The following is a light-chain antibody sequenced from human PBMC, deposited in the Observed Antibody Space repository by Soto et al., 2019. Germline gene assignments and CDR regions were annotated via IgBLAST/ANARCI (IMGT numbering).Light chain of an antibody. CDR2: GNS. V-gene: IGLV1-40*01. J-gene: IGLJ2*01. Sequence: QSVLTQPPSVSGAPGQRVTISCTGSSSNIGAGYDVHWYQQLPGTAPKLLIYGNSNRPSGVPDRFSGSKSGTSASLAITGLQAEDEADYYCQSYDGSLSGLVVFGGGTQLTVL. CDR1: SSNIGAGYD. CDR3: QSYDGSLSGLVV.